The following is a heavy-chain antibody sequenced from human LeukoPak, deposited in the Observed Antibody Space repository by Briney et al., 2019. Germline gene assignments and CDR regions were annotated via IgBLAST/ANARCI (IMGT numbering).Heavy chain of an antibody. CDR1: GFNFRIYT. CDR2: ISDSGGST. Sequence: PGESLRLSCAPSGFNFRIYTIHWVRQAPGKGLEWVSAISDSGGSTYYADSVKGRFTISRDNSKNTLYLQMNSLRAEDTAVYYCAKIGYKDLVGTIHFDYWGQGTLVTVPS. J-gene: IGHJ4*02. V-gene: IGHV3-23*01. D-gene: IGHD1-26*01. CDR3: AKIGYKDLVGTIHFDY.